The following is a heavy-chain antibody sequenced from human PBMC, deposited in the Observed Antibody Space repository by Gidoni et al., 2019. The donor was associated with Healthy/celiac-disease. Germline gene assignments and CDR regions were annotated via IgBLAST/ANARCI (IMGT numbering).Heavy chain of an antibody. Sequence: QLQLQESGPGLVKPSETLSLTCTVSGGSIRSSSYYWCWIRQPPGKGLEWIGSIYYSGSTYYNPSLKSRVTISVDTSKNQFSLKLSSVTAADTAVYYCARVDRTAMIVVVPTRGYFDYWGQGTLVTVSS. CDR3: ARVDRTAMIVVVPTRGYFDY. V-gene: IGHV4-39*07. D-gene: IGHD3-22*01. J-gene: IGHJ4*02. CDR2: IYYSGST. CDR1: GGSIRSSSYY.